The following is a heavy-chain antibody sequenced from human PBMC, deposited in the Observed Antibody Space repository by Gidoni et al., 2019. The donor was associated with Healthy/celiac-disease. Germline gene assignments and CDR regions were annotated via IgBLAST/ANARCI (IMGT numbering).Heavy chain of an antibody. D-gene: IGHD6-19*01. CDR3: ARVTDHSSGWYDYFDY. CDR2: INPNSGGT. V-gene: IGHV1-2*02. J-gene: IGHJ4*02. CDR1: GYTFTGYY. Sequence: QVHLVQSGAEVKKPGASVKVSCKASGYTFTGYYMHWVRQAPGQGLEWMGWINPNSGGTNYAQKFQGRVTMTRDTSISTAYMELSRLRSDDTAVYYCARVTDHSSGWYDYFDYWGQGTLVTVSS.